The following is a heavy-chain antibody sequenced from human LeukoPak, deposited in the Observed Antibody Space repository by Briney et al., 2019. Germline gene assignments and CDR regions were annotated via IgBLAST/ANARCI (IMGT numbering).Heavy chain of an antibody. CDR3: ARMFQTVTNWFDP. V-gene: IGHV1-2*02. CDR2: INPNSGGT. J-gene: IGHJ5*02. Sequence: ASVKVSCKASGYTFTGYYMHWVRQAPGQGLEWMGWINPNSGGTNYAQKFQGRVSMTRDTSISTVYMELSRLTSDDTAVYYCARMFQTVTNWFDPWGQGTLVTVSS. D-gene: IGHD3-10*02. CDR1: GYTFTGYY.